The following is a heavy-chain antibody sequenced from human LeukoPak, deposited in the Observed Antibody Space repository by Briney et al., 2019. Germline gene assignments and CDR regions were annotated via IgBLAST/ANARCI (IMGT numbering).Heavy chain of an antibody. CDR1: GYSFSNYW. D-gene: IGHD2-21*01. V-gene: IGHV5-51*01. Sequence: GESLKISCKGSGYSFSNYWIGWVRQMPGKGLEWMGIIYPGDSDSRYSPSFQGQVIISADRSINTSYLQWSNLEASDTAMYYCARLSAFCGGDCSSPGPRFCCLFDYWGQGALVTVSS. CDR3: ARLSAFCGGDCSSPGPRFCCLFDY. CDR2: IYPGDSDS. J-gene: IGHJ4*02.